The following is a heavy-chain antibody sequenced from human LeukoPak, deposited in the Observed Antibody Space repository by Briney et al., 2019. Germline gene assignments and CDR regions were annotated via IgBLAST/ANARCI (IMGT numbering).Heavy chain of an antibody. J-gene: IGHJ4*02. Sequence: SETLSLTCTVSGGSISSSSYYWGWIRQPPGKGLEWIGSIYYSGSTYYNPSLKSRVTISVDTSKNQFSLKLSSVTAADTAVYYCARHFYHPRHYFDYWGQGTLVTVSS. CDR1: GGSISSSSYY. CDR3: ARHFYHPRHYFDY. V-gene: IGHV4-39*01. CDR2: IYYSGST. D-gene: IGHD1-14*01.